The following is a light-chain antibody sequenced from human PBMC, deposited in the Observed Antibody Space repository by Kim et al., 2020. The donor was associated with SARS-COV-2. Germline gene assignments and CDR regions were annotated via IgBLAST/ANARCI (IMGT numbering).Light chain of an antibody. CDR1: SSSNGNNA. J-gene: IGLJ1*01. CDR3: AAWDDSLNGYV. CDR2: YDD. Sequence: RQRLTISCSGSSSSNGNNAVNWYQQLPGKAPKLLIYYDDLLPSGVSDRCSGSKSGTSASLAISGLQSEDEADYDCAAWDDSLNGYVFGAGTKVTVL. V-gene: IGLV1-36*01.